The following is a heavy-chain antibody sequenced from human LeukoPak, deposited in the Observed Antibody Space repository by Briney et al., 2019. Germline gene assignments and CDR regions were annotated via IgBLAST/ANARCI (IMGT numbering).Heavy chain of an antibody. CDR2: ISGSGGST. J-gene: IGHJ4*02. Sequence: GGSLRLSCAASGFTFSSYAMSWVRQAPGKGLEWVSAISGSGGSTYYADSVKGRFTISRDNSKNTLYLQMNSLRAEDTAVYYCARVAGASYSSGWGLGDYWGQGTLVTVSS. D-gene: IGHD6-19*01. CDR1: GFTFSSYA. V-gene: IGHV3-23*01. CDR3: ARVAGASYSSGWGLGDY.